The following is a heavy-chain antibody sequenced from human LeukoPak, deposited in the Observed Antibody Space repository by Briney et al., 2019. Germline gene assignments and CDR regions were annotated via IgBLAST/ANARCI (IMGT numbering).Heavy chain of an antibody. CDR3: ASSMAYNCLDY. J-gene: IGHJ4*02. D-gene: IGHD5-24*01. Sequence: ERSLRLSCAASGFTFSSFGMHWVRQAPGKGLEWVAVIWNDGSNNYYADFVKGRFTISRDNAKNTLYLQMNSLRPEDTAVYYCASSMAYNCLDYWGQGTLVTVSS. CDR1: GFTFSSFG. V-gene: IGHV3-33*01. CDR2: IWNDGSNN.